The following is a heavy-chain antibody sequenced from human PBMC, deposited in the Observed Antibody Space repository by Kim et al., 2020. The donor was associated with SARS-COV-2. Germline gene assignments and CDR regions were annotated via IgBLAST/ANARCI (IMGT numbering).Heavy chain of an antibody. V-gene: IGHV3-7*01. CDR2: IKQDGSEK. J-gene: IGHJ3*02. CDR1: GFTFSSYW. D-gene: IGHD3-3*02. CDR3: ARVQHFWSGYLILDAFDI. Sequence: GGSLRLSCAASGFTFSSYWMSWVRHAPGKGLEWVANIKQDGSEKYYVDSVKGRFTISRDNAKNSLYLQMNSLRAEDTAVYYCARVQHFWSGYLILDAFDIWGQGTMVTVSS.